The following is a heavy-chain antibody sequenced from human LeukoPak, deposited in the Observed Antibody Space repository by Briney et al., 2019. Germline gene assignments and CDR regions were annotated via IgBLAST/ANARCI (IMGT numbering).Heavy chain of an antibody. V-gene: IGHV3-30*02. Sequence: PGGSLRLSCAASGFTFSSYGMHWVRQAPGKGLEWVAFIRYDGSNKYYADSVNGRFTISRDNSKNTLYLQMNSLRAEDTAVYYCAKDYSSSWYLGGNWFDPWGQGTLVTVSS. CDR3: AKDYSSSWYLGGNWFDP. CDR2: IRYDGSNK. CDR1: GFTFSSYG. D-gene: IGHD6-13*01. J-gene: IGHJ5*02.